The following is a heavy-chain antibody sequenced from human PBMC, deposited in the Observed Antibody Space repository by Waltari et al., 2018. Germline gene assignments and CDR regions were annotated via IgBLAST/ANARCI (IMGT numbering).Heavy chain of an antibody. J-gene: IGHJ4*02. CDR3: AKLHDYGDYPTDLFDY. CDR1: GFNFSSSG. V-gene: IGHV3-30*02. D-gene: IGHD4-17*01. CDR2: IRYDGSNK. Sequence: QVQLVESGGGVVQPGGSLRLSCAASGFNFSSSGMHWVRQAPGTGLEWVAFIRYDGSNKYYADSVKGRFTISRDNSKNTLYLQMNSLRAEDTAVYYCAKLHDYGDYPTDLFDYWGQGTLVTVSS.